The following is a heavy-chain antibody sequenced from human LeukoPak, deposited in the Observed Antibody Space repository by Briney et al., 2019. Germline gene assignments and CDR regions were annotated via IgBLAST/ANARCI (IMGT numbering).Heavy chain of an antibody. CDR1: GFTFSSYS. Sequence: GGSLRLSCAASGFTFSSYSMNWVRQAPGKGLEWVSSISSSSSYIYYADSVKGRFTISRDNSKNTLYLQMNSLRAEDTAVYYCARSYSSTPQYYYYYYMDVWGKGTTVTVSS. CDR3: ARSYSSTPQYYYYYYMDV. V-gene: IGHV3-21*01. CDR2: ISSSSSYI. J-gene: IGHJ6*03. D-gene: IGHD6-13*01.